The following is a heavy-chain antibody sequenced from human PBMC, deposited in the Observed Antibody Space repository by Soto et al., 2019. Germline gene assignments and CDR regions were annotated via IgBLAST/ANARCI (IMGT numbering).Heavy chain of an antibody. J-gene: IGHJ6*02. Sequence: VASVKVSCKASGYTFTGYYMHWVRQAPGQGLEWMGWINPHSGGTNYAQKFQGRVTVTRDTSISTVYLELSRLRSDDTAVYYCARDRGIVTRSYYYYGIDVWGQGTTVTVSS. CDR3: ARDRGIVTRSYYYYGIDV. CDR1: GYTFTGYY. V-gene: IGHV1-2*02. CDR2: INPHSGGT. D-gene: IGHD1-20*01.